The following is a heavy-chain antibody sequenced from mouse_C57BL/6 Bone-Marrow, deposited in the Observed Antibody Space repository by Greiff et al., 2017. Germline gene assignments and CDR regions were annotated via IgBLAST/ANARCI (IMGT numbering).Heavy chain of an antibody. J-gene: IGHJ1*03. CDR2: ISDGGSYT. Sequence: EVQLVESGGGLVKPGGSLKLSCAASGFTFSSYAMSWVRQTPEKRLEWVATISDGGSYTYYPDNVKGRFTISRDNAKNNLYLQVSQLKSEDTAMYYWASGYSNYVNWYFDVWGTGTTVTVSS. CDR3: ASGYSNYVNWYFDV. V-gene: IGHV5-4*01. D-gene: IGHD2-5*01. CDR1: GFTFSSYA.